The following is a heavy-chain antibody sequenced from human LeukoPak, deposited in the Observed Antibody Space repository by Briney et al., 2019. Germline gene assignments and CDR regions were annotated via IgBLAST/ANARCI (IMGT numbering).Heavy chain of an antibody. CDR3: ARDRRDGYNPYYFDY. CDR2: INPNSGGT. V-gene: IGHV1-2*02. D-gene: IGHD5-24*01. J-gene: IGHJ4*02. Sequence: ASVKVSCKASGYTFTGYYMHWVRQAPGQGLEWMGWINPNSGGTNYAQKFQGRVTMTRDTSISTVYMELSRLRSDDTAVYYCARDRRDGYNPYYFDYWGQGTLVTVSS. CDR1: GYTFTGYY.